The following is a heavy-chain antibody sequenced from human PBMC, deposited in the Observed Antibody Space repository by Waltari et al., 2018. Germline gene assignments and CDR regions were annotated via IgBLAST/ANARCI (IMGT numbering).Heavy chain of an antibody. CDR1: GYSLSELP. V-gene: IGHV1-24*01. J-gene: IGHJ4*02. D-gene: IGHD5-12*01. Sequence: QVHLVQSGAEVKKPGASVKVSCKVSGYSLSELPTHWVRQAPGKGLEWMGGFDTEEGETSYAQKFQGRVTMTEDTSTDTAYMELSSLRSEDTAVYYCASGVMKGDYDYGSLDFWGQGTLVTVSA. CDR2: FDTEEGET. CDR3: ASGVMKGDYDYGSLDF.